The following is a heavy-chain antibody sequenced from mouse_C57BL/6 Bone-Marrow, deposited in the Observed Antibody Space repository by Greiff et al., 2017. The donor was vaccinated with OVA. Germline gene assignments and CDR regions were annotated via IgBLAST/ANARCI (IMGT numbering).Heavy chain of an antibody. D-gene: IGHD2-4*01. CDR2: IDPENGDT. J-gene: IGHJ3*01. Sequence: DVQLQESGAELVRPGASVKLSCTASGFTIKDDYMHWVKQRPEQGLEWIGWIDPENGDTEYASTFQGKATITADTSSNTAYLQLSSLTSEDTAVYYCTTFSYDYDIAWFAYWGQGTLLTVSA. CDR3: TTFSYDYDIAWFAY. V-gene: IGHV14-4*01. CDR1: GFTIKDDY.